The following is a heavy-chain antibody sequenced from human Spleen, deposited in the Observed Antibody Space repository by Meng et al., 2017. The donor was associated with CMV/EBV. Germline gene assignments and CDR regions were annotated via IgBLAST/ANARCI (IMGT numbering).Heavy chain of an antibody. Sequence: GESLKISCAASGFTFSSYGMHWVRQAPGKGLEWVAVIWYDGGNKYYADSVKGRFTISRDNSKNTLYLQMNSLRAEDTAVYYCGVSGSGWLADYWGQGTLVTVSS. CDR2: IWYDGGNK. D-gene: IGHD6-19*01. CDR3: GVSGSGWLADY. V-gene: IGHV3-33*01. J-gene: IGHJ4*02. CDR1: GFTFSSYG.